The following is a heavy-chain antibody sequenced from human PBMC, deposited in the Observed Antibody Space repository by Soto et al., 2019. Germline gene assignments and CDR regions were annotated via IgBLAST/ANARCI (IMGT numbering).Heavy chain of an antibody. V-gene: IGHV4-4*02. D-gene: IGHD3-10*01. CDR3: ARDSGTYRKGIWFGELSNHDAFDI. J-gene: IGHJ3*02. CDR1: GGSISSSNW. CDR2: IYHSGST. Sequence: SETLSLTCAVSGGSISSSNWWSWVRQPPGKGLEWIGEIYHSGSTNYNPSLKSRVTISVDKSKNQFSLKLSSVTAADTAVYYCARDSGTYRKGIWFGELSNHDAFDIWGQGTMVTVSS.